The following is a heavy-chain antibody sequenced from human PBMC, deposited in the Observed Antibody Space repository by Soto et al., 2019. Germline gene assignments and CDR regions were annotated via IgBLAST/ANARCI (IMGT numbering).Heavy chain of an antibody. V-gene: IGHV4-4*02. CDR3: ARAVYCTTANGWDDFHYYNIDC. CDR1: GDSINNTYW. CDR2: IYHTGGR. D-gene: IGHD2-8*01. Sequence: PSETLSLTCFVSGDSINNTYWWSWVRQAPKKGLAWIGEIYHTGGRSYMPSLRGRITLSVDTSKTQFSLKLTSVTAADTAVYPSARAVYCTTANGWDDFHYYNIDCWGKGTAIIVAT. J-gene: IGHJ6*04.